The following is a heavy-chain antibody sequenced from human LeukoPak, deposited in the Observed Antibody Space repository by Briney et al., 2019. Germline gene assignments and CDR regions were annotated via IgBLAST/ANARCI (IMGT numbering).Heavy chain of an antibody. CDR1: GCSFSGYY. CDR2: INHLGSI. Sequence: SETLFLTCAVHGCSFSGYYWNWIRQPPGKVLEWLGEINHLGSINYNPALKSRVTLSVDKSKNQFSLSLSYVTAADTAVYYCARGYSYGATYYYYYMDVWGKGTTVTVSS. D-gene: IGHD5-18*01. CDR3: ARGYSYGATYYYYYMDV. J-gene: IGHJ6*03. V-gene: IGHV4-34*01.